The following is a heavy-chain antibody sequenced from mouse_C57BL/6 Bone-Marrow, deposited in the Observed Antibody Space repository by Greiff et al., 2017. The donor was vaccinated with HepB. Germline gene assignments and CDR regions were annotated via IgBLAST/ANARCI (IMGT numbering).Heavy chain of an antibody. CDR2: ISSGGSYT. D-gene: IGHD2-10*02. CDR1: GFTFSSYG. V-gene: IGHV5-6*01. J-gene: IGHJ3*01. Sequence: VQLKESGGDLVKPGGSLKLSCAASGFTFSSYGMSWVRQTPDKRLEWVATISSGGSYTYYPDSVKGRFTISRDNAKNTLYLQMSSLKSEDTAMYYCARHPYDGFAYWGQGTLVTVSA. CDR3: ARHPYDGFAY.